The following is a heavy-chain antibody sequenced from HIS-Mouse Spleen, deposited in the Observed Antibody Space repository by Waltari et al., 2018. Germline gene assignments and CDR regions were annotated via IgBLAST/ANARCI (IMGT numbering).Heavy chain of an antibody. CDR3: ARAGSGSYPSDY. J-gene: IGHJ4*02. CDR2: ISSSSSYI. V-gene: IGHV3-21*01. Sequence: EVYLVESGGGLVKLGGPLRLSCAASGYTFSIYRMTWVRQGPGKGLEWVSSISSSSSYIYYADSVKGRFTISRDNAKNSLYLQMNSLRAEDTAVYYCARAGSGSYPSDYWGQGTLVTVSS. D-gene: IGHD3-10*01. CDR1: GYTFSIYR.